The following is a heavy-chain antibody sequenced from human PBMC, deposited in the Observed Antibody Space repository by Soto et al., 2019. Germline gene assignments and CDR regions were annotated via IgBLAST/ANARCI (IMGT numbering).Heavy chain of an antibody. CDR1: GGTCSIYA. CDR3: ASEAAAAGTPYYHGMDI. J-gene: IGHJ6*02. Sequence: SLKVSCKASGGTCSIYAISWVLQAPGQGLEWMGGIIPIFGTANYAQKFQGRVTITADESTSTAYMELSSLRSEDTAVYYCASEAAAAGTPYYHGMDIWGQGTTVTVS. V-gene: IGHV1-69*13. CDR2: IIPIFGTA. D-gene: IGHD6-13*01.